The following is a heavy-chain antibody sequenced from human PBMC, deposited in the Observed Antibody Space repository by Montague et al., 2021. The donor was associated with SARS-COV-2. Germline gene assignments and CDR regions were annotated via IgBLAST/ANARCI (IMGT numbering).Heavy chain of an antibody. J-gene: IGHJ4*02. Sequence: SETLSLTCTVSGGSFNTDTSNSDFLSWIRQTPGKELEWIGWIQYNGYTHYHPSLQSRVTKSIDTPKRYFSLRLNFLTATDAAVYYCAGGHTFGPEARGFEHWGQGTLVTVAS. CDR2: IQYNGYT. V-gene: IGHV4-61*03. D-gene: IGHD3-16*01. CDR3: AGGHTFGPEARGFEH. CDR1: GGSFNTDTSNSDF.